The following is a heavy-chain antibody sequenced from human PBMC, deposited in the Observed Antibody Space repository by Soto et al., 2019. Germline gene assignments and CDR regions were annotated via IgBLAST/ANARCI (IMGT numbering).Heavy chain of an antibody. D-gene: IGHD4-4*01. Sequence: EVQLLESGGGLVQPGGSLRLSCEASGFVFSSYAMTWVRQAPGKGLEWVSSISDTGTGTFHADSVKGRFIISRDNSKNTIYLQRNNLRAEDTAVYYCAKKGSATVSSRVNYWGQGTLVTVSS. CDR3: AKKGSATVSSRVNY. V-gene: IGHV3-23*01. J-gene: IGHJ4*02. CDR2: ISDTGTGT. CDR1: GFVFSSYA.